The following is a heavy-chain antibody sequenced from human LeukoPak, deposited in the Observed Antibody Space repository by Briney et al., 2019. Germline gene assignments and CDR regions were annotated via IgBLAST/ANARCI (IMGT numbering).Heavy chain of an antibody. V-gene: IGHV3-23*01. CDR1: GFTFRSYA. J-gene: IGHJ4*02. CDR3: AKSVSGNIAAGLDY. Sequence: GGSLRLSCAASGFTFRSYAMTWVRQAPGKGLEWVSVITGSGGSTYYADSVKGRFTISRDNSKDTIYLQMNMRADDTAVYYCAKSVSGNIAAGLDYWGQGTLVTVSS. D-gene: IGHD6-13*01. CDR2: ITGSGGST.